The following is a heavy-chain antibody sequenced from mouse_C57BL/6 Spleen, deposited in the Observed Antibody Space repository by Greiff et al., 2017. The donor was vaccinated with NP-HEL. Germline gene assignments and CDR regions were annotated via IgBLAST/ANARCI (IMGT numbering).Heavy chain of an antibody. J-gene: IGHJ1*03. CDR3: ARHNYLDV. V-gene: IGHV5-12*01. CDR2: ISNGGGST. CDR1: GFTFSDYY. Sequence: EVQLVESGGGLVQPGGSLKLSCAASGFTFSDYYMYWVRQTPEKRLEWVASISNGGGSTNYPDTVKGRVTISRDNAKNTLYLQMSRLKSEDTAMYYCARHNYLDVWGTGTTVTVSS.